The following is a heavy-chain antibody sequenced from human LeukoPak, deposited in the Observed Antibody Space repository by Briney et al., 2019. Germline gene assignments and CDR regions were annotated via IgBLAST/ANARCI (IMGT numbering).Heavy chain of an antibody. Sequence: PGGSLRLSCAASGFTFSSYGMHWVRQAPGKGLEWVAFIRYDGSNKYYAGSVKGRFTISRDNSRNTLYLQMNSLRAEDTAIYYCASDYPLFYYYMDVWGKGTTVTVSS. CDR2: IRYDGSNK. CDR1: GFTFSSYG. D-gene: IGHD4-11*01. V-gene: IGHV3-30*02. J-gene: IGHJ6*03. CDR3: ASDYPLFYYYMDV.